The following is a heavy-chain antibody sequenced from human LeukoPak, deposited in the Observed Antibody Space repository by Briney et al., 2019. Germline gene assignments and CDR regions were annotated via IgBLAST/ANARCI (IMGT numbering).Heavy chain of an antibody. D-gene: IGHD6-13*01. V-gene: IGHV3-21*04. J-gene: IGHJ1*01. CDR2: ISGSSYYI. CDR1: GFTFSSYS. Sequence: GGSLRLSCAASGFTFSSYSMNWVRQAPGKGLEWVSSISGSSYYIYYADSVKGRFTISRDNAKNSLYLQMNSLRAEDTAVYYCAKDHVAAATGSGYFQHWGQGTLVTVSS. CDR3: AKDHVAAATGSGYFQH.